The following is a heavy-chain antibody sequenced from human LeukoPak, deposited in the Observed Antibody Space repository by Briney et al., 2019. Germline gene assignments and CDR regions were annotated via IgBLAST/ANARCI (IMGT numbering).Heavy chain of an antibody. CDR1: GFTFDDYA. CDR2: IYSGGST. V-gene: IGHV3-53*01. Sequence: GRSLRLSCAASGFTFDDYAMHWVRQAPGKGLEWVSVIYSGGSTYYADSVKGRFTISRDNSKNTLYLQMNSLRAEDTAVYYCASRNYYDSSGLLDYWGQGTLVTVSS. J-gene: IGHJ4*02. D-gene: IGHD3-22*01. CDR3: ASRNYYDSSGLLDY.